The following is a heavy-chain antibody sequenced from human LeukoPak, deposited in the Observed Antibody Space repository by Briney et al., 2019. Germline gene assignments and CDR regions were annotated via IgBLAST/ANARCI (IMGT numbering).Heavy chain of an antibody. CDR2: ISAYNGNT. Sequence: ASVKVSCKASGYTFTGYYMHWVRQAPGQGLEWMGWISAYNGNTNYAQKLQGRVTMTTDTSTSTAYMELRSLRSDDTAVYYCARVMSSGWYGVYYYMDVWGKGTTVTISS. J-gene: IGHJ6*03. D-gene: IGHD6-19*01. CDR3: ARVMSSGWYGVYYYMDV. CDR1: GYTFTGYY. V-gene: IGHV1-18*04.